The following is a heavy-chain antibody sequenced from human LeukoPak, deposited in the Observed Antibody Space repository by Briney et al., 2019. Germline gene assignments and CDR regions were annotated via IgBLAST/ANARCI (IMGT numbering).Heavy chain of an antibody. Sequence: GGSLRLSCAASGFTFSSYSMNWVRQAPGKGLEWGSSISSSSSYIYYADSVKGRFTISRDNAKNSLYLQMNSLRAEDTAVYYCASAPGLVGATKRPDAFDIWGQGTMVTVSS. CDR1: GFTFSSYS. J-gene: IGHJ3*02. CDR3: ASAPGLVGATKRPDAFDI. CDR2: ISSSSSYI. V-gene: IGHV3-21*01. D-gene: IGHD1-26*01.